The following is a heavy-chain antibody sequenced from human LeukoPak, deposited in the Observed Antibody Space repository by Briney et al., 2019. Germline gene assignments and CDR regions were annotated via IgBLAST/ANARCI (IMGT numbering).Heavy chain of an antibody. CDR3: AREPSSSSSGSRSMYHYYYYMDV. CDR2: MNPNSGNT. Sequence: ASVKVSCKASGYTFTSYDINWVRQATGQGLEWMGWMNPNSGNTGYAQKFQGRVTMTRNTSISTAYMELSSLRSEDTAVYYCAREPSSSSSGSRSMYHYYYYMDVWGKGTTVTVSS. J-gene: IGHJ6*03. CDR1: GYTFTSYD. D-gene: IGHD6-6*01. V-gene: IGHV1-8*01.